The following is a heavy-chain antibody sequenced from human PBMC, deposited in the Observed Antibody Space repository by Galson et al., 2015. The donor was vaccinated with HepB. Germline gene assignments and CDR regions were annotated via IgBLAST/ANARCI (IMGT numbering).Heavy chain of an antibody. D-gene: IGHD3-16*01. CDR2: ISPDDSDT. J-gene: IGHJ3*02. V-gene: IGHV5-51*01. CDR3: ARPLGDDPYEIYAFDI. CDR1: GHSFTGYW. Sequence: QSGAEVKKPGESLTISCKGSGHSFTGYWIAWVRQMPGKGLEWMGIISPDDSDTRYNPSFQGQVTISADKSITTAYLQWNSLKASDTAMYYCARPLGDDPYEIYAFDIWGQGTSVTVSS.